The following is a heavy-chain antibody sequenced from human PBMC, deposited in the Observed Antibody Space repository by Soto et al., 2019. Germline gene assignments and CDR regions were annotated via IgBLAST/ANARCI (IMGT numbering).Heavy chain of an antibody. J-gene: IGHJ4*02. CDR2: ISGSGGST. CDR3: AKDWGTEYYFDY. V-gene: IGHV3-23*01. D-gene: IGHD1-7*01. CDR1: GFTFSSYA. Sequence: GSLSLSCAASGFTFSSYAMSWVRQAPGKGLEWVSAISGSGGSTYYADSVKGRFTISRDNSKNTLYLQMNSLRAEDTAVYYCAKDWGTEYYFDYWGQGTLVTVSS.